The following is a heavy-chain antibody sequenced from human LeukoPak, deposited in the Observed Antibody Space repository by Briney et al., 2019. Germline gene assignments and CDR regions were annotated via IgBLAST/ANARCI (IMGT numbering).Heavy chain of an antibody. Sequence: SLRLSCAASGFTFDDYAMHWVRQAPGKGLEWVSGISWNSGSIGYADSVKGRFTISRDNAKDSLYLRMNSLRAEDTALYYCAKAKGAVADKDAFDIWGQGTMVTVSS. D-gene: IGHD6-19*01. J-gene: IGHJ3*02. CDR2: ISWNSGSI. V-gene: IGHV3-9*01. CDR3: AKAKGAVADKDAFDI. CDR1: GFTFDDYA.